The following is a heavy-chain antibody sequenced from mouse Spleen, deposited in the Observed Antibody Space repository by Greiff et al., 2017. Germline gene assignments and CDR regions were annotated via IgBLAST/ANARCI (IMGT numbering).Heavy chain of an antibody. CDR2: IDPSDSYT. CDR1: GYTFTSYW. D-gene: IGHD2-4*01. CDR3: ARADDYDKLYYYAMDY. V-gene: IGHV1-59*01. Sequence: QVQLQQPGAELVRPGTSVKLSCKASGYTFTSYWMHWVKQRPGQGLEWIGVIDPSDSYTNYNQKFKGKATLTVDTSSSTAYMQLSSLTSEDSAVYYCARADDYDKLYYYAMDYWGQGTSVTVSS. J-gene: IGHJ4*01.